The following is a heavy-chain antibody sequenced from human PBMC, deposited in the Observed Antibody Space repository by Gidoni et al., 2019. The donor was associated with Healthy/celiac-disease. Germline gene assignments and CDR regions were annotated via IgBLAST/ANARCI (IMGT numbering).Heavy chain of an antibody. CDR1: GYPFPRYD. CDR3: ARGVTIFGVATYYFDY. Sequence: QVQLVQSGAEVKKPGASVKVSCKASGYPFPRYDINWVRQATGQGLEWMGWMNPNSGNTGYAQKFQGRGTMTRNTSISTAYMELSSLRSEDTAVYYCARGVTIFGVATYYFDYWGQGTLVTVSS. J-gene: IGHJ4*02. V-gene: IGHV1-8*01. D-gene: IGHD3-3*01. CDR2: MNPNSGNT.